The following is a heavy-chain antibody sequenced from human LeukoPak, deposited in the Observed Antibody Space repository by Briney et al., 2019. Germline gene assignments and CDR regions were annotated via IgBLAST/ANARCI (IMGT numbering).Heavy chain of an antibody. CDR1: GFTVSSSY. CDR3: ARSRYSGSYVDY. Sequence: PGGSLRLSCAASGFTVSSSYMSWVRQAPGKGLEWVSYISSSSSIIYYADSVKGRFTISRDNAKNSLYLQMNSLRAEDTAVYYCARSRYSGSYVDYWGQGTLVTVSS. D-gene: IGHD1-26*01. CDR2: ISSSSSII. J-gene: IGHJ4*02. V-gene: IGHV3-48*04.